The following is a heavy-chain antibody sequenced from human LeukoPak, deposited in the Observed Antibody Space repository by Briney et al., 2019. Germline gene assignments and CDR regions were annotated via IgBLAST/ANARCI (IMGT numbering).Heavy chain of an antibody. J-gene: IGHJ4*02. CDR3: AREWYDILNGYQGFQLDY. CDR2: IIPRLDIA. Sequence: ASVKVSCKASGGTFSSYAISWVRQAPGLGLEWMGRIIPRLDIANSAQSFQGRVTITADKSTSTAYMELSSLRSDDTAVYYCAREWYDILNGYQGFQLDYWGQGSLVTVSS. D-gene: IGHD3-9*01. V-gene: IGHV1-69*04. CDR1: GGTFSSYA.